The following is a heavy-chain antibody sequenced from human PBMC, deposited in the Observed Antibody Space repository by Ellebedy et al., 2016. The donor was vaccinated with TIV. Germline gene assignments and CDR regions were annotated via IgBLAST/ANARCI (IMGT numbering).Heavy chain of an antibody. Sequence: GGSLRPSXAAPGFTFSDYNMNWVRQTPGKGLEWVSYISYGPNTIYYADSVKGRFTISRDNAKDSLYLQMNSLRAEDTAVYYCARETGYSSSWHFDYWGQGTLVTVSS. D-gene: IGHD6-13*01. CDR2: ISYGPNTI. CDR3: ARETGYSSSWHFDY. CDR1: GFTFSDYN. J-gene: IGHJ4*02. V-gene: IGHV3-48*04.